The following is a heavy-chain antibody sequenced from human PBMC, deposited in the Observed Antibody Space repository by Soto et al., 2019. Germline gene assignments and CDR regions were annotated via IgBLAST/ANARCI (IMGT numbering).Heavy chain of an antibody. CDR1: GYSFNNNW. CDR3: AGRDSNGFPDY. CDR2: IYPGNSDS. Sequence: GESLKISCKASGYSFNNNWIGWVRQMPGKGLEWMGIIYPGNSDSRYSPSFQGQVTMSVDKSINTAYLQWSSLKASDTAMYYCAGRDSNGFPDYWGQGTLVTVSS. J-gene: IGHJ4*02. V-gene: IGHV5-51*01. D-gene: IGHD3-22*01.